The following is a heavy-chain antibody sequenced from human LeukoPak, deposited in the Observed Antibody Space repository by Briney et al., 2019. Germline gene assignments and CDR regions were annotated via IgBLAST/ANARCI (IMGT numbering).Heavy chain of an antibody. D-gene: IGHD3-22*01. J-gene: IGHJ5*02. Sequence: ASVKVSCKASGYTFTSYYMHWVRQAPGQGFEWMGIINPSGCSTSYAQKFQGRVTMTRDTSTSTVYMELSSLISEDTAVYYCASSSSGSNWFDPWGQGTLVTVSS. V-gene: IGHV1-46*01. CDR3: ASSSSGSNWFDP. CDR2: INPSGCST. CDR1: GYTFTSYY.